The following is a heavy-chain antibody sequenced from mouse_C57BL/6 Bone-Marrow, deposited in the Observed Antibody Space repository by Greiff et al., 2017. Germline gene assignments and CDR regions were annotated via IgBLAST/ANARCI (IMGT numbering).Heavy chain of an antibody. V-gene: IGHV1-76*01. D-gene: IGHD1-1*01. CDR1: GYTFTDYY. J-gene: IGHJ2*01. Sequence: VQGVESGAELVRPGASVKLSCKASGYTFTDYYINWVKQRPGQGLEWIARIYPGSGNTYYNEKFKGKATLTAEKSSSTAYMQLSSLTSEDSAVYFCARGRVYYGSSSFDYWGQGTTLTVSS. CDR2: IYPGSGNT. CDR3: ARGRVYYGSSSFDY.